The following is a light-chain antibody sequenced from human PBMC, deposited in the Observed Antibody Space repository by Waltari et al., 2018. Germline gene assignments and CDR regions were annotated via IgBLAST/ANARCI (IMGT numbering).Light chain of an antibody. V-gene: IGLV2-14*03. CDR1: RSGIVFYNY. J-gene: IGLJ3*02. CDR3: NSYTGSSSWV. Sequence: QSALTQPASVSGSPGQSITISCSGPRSGIVFYNYVSWYQHHPGKAPKLMIYDVSQRPSGVSDRFSGSKSGNTASLTISGLQAEDEADYYCNSYTGSSSWVFGGGTKVTVL. CDR2: DVS.